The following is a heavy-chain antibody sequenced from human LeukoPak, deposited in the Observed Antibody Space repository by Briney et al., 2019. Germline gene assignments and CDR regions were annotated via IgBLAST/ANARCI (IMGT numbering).Heavy chain of an antibody. J-gene: IGHJ6*03. D-gene: IGHD2-15*01. CDR2: MXPNSGNT. CDR3: ATGCRGWEDYYYYYMDV. V-gene: IGHV1-8*03. Sequence: MXPNSGNTGYAQKFQGRVTITRNTSISTAYMELSSLRSEDTAVYYCATGCRGWEDYYYYYMDVWGKGTTVTVSS.